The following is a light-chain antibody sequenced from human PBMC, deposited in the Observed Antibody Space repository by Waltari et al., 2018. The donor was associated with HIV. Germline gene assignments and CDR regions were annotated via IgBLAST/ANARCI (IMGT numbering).Light chain of an antibody. CDR3: QQYNNYPLT. V-gene: IGKV1-39*01. J-gene: IGKJ4*01. CDR2: TAS. Sequence: DIQMTQSPSSLSASVGDRVTITCRASQSITNYLNWYQQKPGKAPKLLIYTASSLQSGVPSRFTGSGSGTDFTLTISSLQPEDFAGYYCQQYNNYPLTFGGVTKVEIK. CDR1: QSITNY.